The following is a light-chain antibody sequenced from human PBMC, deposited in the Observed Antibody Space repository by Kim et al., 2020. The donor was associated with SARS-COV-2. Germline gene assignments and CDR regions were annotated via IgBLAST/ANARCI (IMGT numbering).Light chain of an antibody. CDR3: QQSNSARLT. V-gene: IGKV1-39*01. J-gene: IGKJ4*01. CDR2: SAS. Sequence: ASVGDRLTITCRASQSIDTDLHWYQQRPGKAPNFLIYSASSLQSGVPSRFSGGGSGTHFTLTISSLQPEDFAVYFCQQSNSARLTFGGGTKVDIK. CDR1: QSIDTD.